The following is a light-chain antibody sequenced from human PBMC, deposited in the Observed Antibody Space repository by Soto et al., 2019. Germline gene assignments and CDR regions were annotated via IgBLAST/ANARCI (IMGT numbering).Light chain of an antibody. J-gene: IGKJ2*01. V-gene: IGKV1-33*01. CDR2: DAS. Sequence: DIQMTQSPSSLSASVGDRVTLICQASQDISIYLNWYQQKPGTAPKLLIYDASILETGVPSRFSGSGSGTDFALTISSLRPEDIATYYCQQYDDPYTFGQGTKLEIK. CDR1: QDISIY. CDR3: QQYDDPYT.